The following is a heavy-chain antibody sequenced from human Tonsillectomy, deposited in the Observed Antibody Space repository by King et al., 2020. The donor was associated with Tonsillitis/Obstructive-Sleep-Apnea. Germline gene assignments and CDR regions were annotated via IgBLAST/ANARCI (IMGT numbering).Heavy chain of an antibody. CDR1: GGSFSGYH. V-gene: IGHV4-34*01. D-gene: IGHD1-14*01. CDR3: ARGNSGGPHYNTRYMDV. Sequence: VQLQQWGAGLLKPSETLSLTCAVYGGSFSGYHWSWIRQPPQKGLEWIGEINHSSDTSYNLSLKSRVTISVDTYKNQFSLKLSSVTASDTAVYYCARGNSGGPHYNTRYMDVWGKGTTGTVSS. CDR2: INHSSDT. J-gene: IGHJ6*03.